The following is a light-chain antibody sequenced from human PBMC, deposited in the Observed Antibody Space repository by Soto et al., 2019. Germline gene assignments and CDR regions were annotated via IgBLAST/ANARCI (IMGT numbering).Light chain of an antibody. CDR3: LQYNDWPYT. J-gene: IGKJ2*01. CDR1: QSVSSK. CDR2: GAS. Sequence: ETVMTQSPATLSVSPGERATLSCRASQSVSSKLVWYQQKPGQAPRLLIYGASTRATGIPASFSASGSGTEFTLTISSLQSEDFAIYYCLQYNDWPYTFGQGTKLEIK. V-gene: IGKV3-15*01.